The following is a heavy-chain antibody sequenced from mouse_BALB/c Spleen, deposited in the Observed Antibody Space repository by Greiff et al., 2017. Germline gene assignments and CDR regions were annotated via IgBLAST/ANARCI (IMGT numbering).Heavy chain of an antibody. Sequence: EVKLQESGAELVKPGASVKLSCTASGFNIKDTYMHWVKQRPEQGLEWIGRIDPANGNTKYDPKFQGKATITADTSSNTAYLQLSSLTSEDTAVYYCARGGYDGDYYAMDYWGQGTSVTVSS. J-gene: IGHJ4*01. D-gene: IGHD2-2*01. V-gene: IGHV14-3*02. CDR3: ARGGYDGDYYAMDY. CDR2: IDPANGNT. CDR1: GFNIKDTY.